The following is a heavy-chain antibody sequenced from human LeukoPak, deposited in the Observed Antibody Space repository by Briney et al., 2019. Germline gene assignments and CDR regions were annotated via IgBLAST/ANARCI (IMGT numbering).Heavy chain of an antibody. CDR2: ITGSGANT. J-gene: IGHJ6*03. Sequence: PGGSLRLSCAGSGFSFSTYSMNWVRQAPGKGLEWVSGITGSGANTYYADSVKGRFTISRDNSKNTLYLRMNSLRAEDTALYYCARAVCPTIKFCDSSYFMDVWGKGTTVNVS. CDR1: GFSFSTYS. V-gene: IGHV3-23*01. CDR3: ARAVCPTIKFCDSSYFMDV. D-gene: IGHD6-6*01.